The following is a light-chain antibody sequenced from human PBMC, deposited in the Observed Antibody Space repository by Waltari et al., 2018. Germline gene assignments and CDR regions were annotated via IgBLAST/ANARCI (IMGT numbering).Light chain of an antibody. J-gene: IGLJ1*01. Sequence: QSVLTQPPSASGTPGQRVTIPCSGSSSNIGSNTVNWYQQLPGTAPKPLIYRNKQRPSGVPDRVAGSKSGTSASLAIRGLQSEDEADYYCAAWDDSLSGYVFGTGTKVTVL. CDR1: SSNIGSNT. V-gene: IGLV1-44*01. CDR3: AAWDDSLSGYV. CDR2: RNK.